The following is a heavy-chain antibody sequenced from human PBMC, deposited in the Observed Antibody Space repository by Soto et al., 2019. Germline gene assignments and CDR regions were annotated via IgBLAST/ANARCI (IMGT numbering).Heavy chain of an antibody. J-gene: IGHJ4*02. CDR1: GFTFDDYA. V-gene: IGHV3-9*01. D-gene: IGHD3-10*01. CDR2: ISWNSGSI. Sequence: GGSLRLSCAASGFTFDDYAMHWVRQAPGKGLEWVSGISWNSGSIGYADSVKGRFTISRDNAKNSLYLQMNSLRAEDTALYYCAKGSTMVRGVIITPFDYWGQGTLVTVSS. CDR3: AKGSTMVRGVIITPFDY.